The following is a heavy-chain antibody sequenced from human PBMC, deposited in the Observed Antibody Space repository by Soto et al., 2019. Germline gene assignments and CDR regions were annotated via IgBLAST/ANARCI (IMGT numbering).Heavy chain of an antibody. CDR2: IYYSGST. Sequence: QLQLQESGPGLVKPSETLSLTCTVSGGSISSSSYYWGWIRQPPGKGLEWIGSIYYSGSTYYNPSLKSRVTISVDTSKNQFSLKLGSVTAADTAVYYCARHEVVAATQGFDYWGQGTLVTVSS. D-gene: IGHD2-15*01. V-gene: IGHV4-39*01. CDR1: GGSISSSSYY. J-gene: IGHJ4*02. CDR3: ARHEVVAATQGFDY.